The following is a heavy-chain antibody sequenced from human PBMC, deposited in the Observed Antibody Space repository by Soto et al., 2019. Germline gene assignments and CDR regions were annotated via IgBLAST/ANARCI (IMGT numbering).Heavy chain of an antibody. D-gene: IGHD3-22*01. Sequence: PSETLSLTCTVSGGSISPYYWSWIRQTPGKGLEWIAYIYYSGSTNYNPSLKSGVTISVDTSKNQCSLKLSSVTAADTAVYYCARASYYSDSFGYFLDSWGQGTLVTVSS. J-gene: IGHJ4*02. CDR1: GGSISPYY. CDR3: ARASYYSDSFGYFLDS. CDR2: IYYSGST. V-gene: IGHV4-59*01.